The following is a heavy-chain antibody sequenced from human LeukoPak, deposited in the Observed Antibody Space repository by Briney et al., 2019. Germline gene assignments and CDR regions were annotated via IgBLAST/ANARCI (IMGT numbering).Heavy chain of an antibody. D-gene: IGHD3-22*01. J-gene: IGHJ4*02. CDR2: IWDDGINK. V-gene: IGHV3-33*08. CDR3: ARGYYGDY. Sequence: GGSLRLSCTASGFTFSNFGMNWVRQTPGKGLEWVALIWDDGINKFYVDSVKGRFTISRDNAKNSLYLQMNSLRAEDTAVYYCARGYYGDYWGQGTLVTVSS. CDR1: GFTFSNFG.